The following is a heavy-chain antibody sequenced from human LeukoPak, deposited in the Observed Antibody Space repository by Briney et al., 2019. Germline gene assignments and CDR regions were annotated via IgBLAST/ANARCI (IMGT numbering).Heavy chain of an antibody. CDR3: AKTRPRIVVSGSVDN. D-gene: IGHD2-15*01. Sequence: GGSLRLSCETSGFMFSDYGMHWVRHSPAKGLEGVSSIGYDGRYKYYTDSVKGRFTISRDNSKNSFYLQMNSLTTEDTAVYFCAKTRPRIVVSGSVDNWGEGTLVTVSS. CDR2: IGYDGRYK. CDR1: GFMFSDYG. J-gene: IGHJ4*02. V-gene: IGHV3-30*02.